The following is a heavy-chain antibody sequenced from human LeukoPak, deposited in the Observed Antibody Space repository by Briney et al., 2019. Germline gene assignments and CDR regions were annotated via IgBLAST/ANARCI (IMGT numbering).Heavy chain of an antibody. J-gene: IGHJ6*03. Sequence: SETLSLTCAVYGGSFSGYYWSWIRQPPGKGLEWIGEINHSGSTNYNPSLKSRVTISVDTSKNQFFLKVSSVTAADTAVYYCARDGGGYSYGAPDYYMDVWGKGTTVTISS. D-gene: IGHD5-18*01. CDR3: ARDGGGYSYGAPDYYMDV. CDR2: INHSGST. V-gene: IGHV4-34*01. CDR1: GGSFSGYY.